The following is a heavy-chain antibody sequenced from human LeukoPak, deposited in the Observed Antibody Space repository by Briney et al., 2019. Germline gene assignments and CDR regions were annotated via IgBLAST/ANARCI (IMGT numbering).Heavy chain of an antibody. CDR1: GVPISSFY. Sequence: SETLSLTCAVSGVPISSFYWGWIRQPPGKGLEWIGYVFYTGDTNYNPSLKSRVTMSLDTSKNQLSLRLTSVTAADTAVYYCARGRGVDTAMVGFDYWGQGTLVTVSS. CDR3: ARGRGVDTAMVGFDY. J-gene: IGHJ4*02. D-gene: IGHD5-18*01. V-gene: IGHV4-59*12. CDR2: VFYTGDT.